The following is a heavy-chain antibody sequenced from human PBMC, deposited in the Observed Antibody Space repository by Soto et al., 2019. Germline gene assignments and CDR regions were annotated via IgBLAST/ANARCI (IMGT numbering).Heavy chain of an antibody. Sequence: QVQLVQSGAEVKKPGASVXXSXXXXGXXXTSYXXXWXRQATGQGLEWMGWMNPNSGNTGYAQKFQGRVTMTRNTSISTAYMELSSLRSEDXAVYYCAREKTSYGMDVWGQGTTVTVSS. CDR3: AREKTSYGMDV. V-gene: IGHV1-8*01. CDR2: MNPNSGNT. J-gene: IGHJ6*02. CDR1: GXXXTSYX.